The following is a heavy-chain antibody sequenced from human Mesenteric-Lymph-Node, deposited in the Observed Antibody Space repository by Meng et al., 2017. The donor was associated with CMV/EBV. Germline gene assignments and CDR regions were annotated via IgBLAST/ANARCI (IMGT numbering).Heavy chain of an antibody. J-gene: IGHJ4*02. CDR1: GFTISSCG. Sequence: CTGSGFTISSCGMTWVREARGKGRGWVATVRSGGSSTYYADSVKGRFTISRDNSKDTMYLQMNSLRTEDTAIYFCEKRIVSGASGLNWGQGTLVTVSS. D-gene: IGHD2/OR15-2a*01. CDR2: VRSGGSST. CDR3: EKRIVSGASGLN. V-gene: IGHV3-23*01.